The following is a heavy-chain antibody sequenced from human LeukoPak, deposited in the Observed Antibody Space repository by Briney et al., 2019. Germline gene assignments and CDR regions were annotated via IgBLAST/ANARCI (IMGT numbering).Heavy chain of an antibody. D-gene: IGHD3-22*01. CDR1: GFTFSSYS. V-gene: IGHV3-21*01. CDR2: ISSSRSDI. CDR3: ARVTGYYYDSSGPNFDY. Sequence: PGGSLRLSCAASGFTFSSYSMNWVRQGPGKGLEWVSSISSSRSDIYYADSVKGRFTISRDNAKNSLYLQMNRLRAEDSAVYYCARVTGYYYDSSGPNFDYWGQGTLVSVSS. J-gene: IGHJ4*02.